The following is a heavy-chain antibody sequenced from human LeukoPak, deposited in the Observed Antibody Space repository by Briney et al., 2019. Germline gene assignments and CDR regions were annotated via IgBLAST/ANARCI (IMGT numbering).Heavy chain of an antibody. D-gene: IGHD3-10*01. CDR3: LQYDSGNT. J-gene: IGHJ5*02. V-gene: IGHV3-7*01. CDR2: IKKDGSDK. Sequence: GGSLRLSCAASGFTFCDYWMTWVRQAPGKGLEWVANIKKDGSDKYYVDFVKGRFTVSRDNAKNSLYLQMSSLRAEDTAVYYCLQYDSGNTWGQGTLVTVSS. CDR1: GFTFCDYW.